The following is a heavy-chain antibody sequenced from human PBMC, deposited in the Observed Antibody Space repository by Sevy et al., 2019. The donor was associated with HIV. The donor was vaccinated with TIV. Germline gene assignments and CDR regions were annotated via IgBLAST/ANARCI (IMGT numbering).Heavy chain of an antibody. CDR1: GFTLSSFW. D-gene: IGHD3-22*01. CDR3: ARDKNHYDRSVYYDAFDI. J-gene: IGHJ3*02. CDR2: IKEDGSDK. Sequence: GGSLRLSCTDSGFTLSSFWMTWVRQAPGKGLEWVANIKEDGSDKNYLDSVKGRFTISRDNAKNSLYLQMNSLRAEDTAVYYCARDKNHYDRSVYYDAFDIWGQGTMVTVSS. V-gene: IGHV3-7*03.